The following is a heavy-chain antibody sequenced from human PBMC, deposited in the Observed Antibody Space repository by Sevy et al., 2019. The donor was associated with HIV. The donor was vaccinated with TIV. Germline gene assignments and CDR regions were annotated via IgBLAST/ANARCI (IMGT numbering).Heavy chain of an antibody. Sequence: GGSLRLSCAASGFTFDDYAMHWVRQAPGKGLEWVSLISWDGGSTYYADSVKGRFPISRNKGKNSLYLQMNSLRAEDTDWYYYAKAIVANGYGNGLDYYYGMDVWRQGTTVTVSS. D-gene: IGHD6-19*01. CDR1: GFTFDDYA. CDR3: AKAIVANGYGNGLDYYYGMDV. J-gene: IGHJ6*02. CDR2: ISWDGGST. V-gene: IGHV3-43D*03.